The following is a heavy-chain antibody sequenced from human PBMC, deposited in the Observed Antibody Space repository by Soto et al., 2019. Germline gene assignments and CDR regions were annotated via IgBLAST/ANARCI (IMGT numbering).Heavy chain of an antibody. D-gene: IGHD3-3*01. CDR1: GFTFTNYW. J-gene: IGHJ4*02. CDR3: ARGMGVLWSGYPEGGFDY. Sequence: EAQLVESGGGLVQPGGSLRLSCAASGFTFTNYWMSWVRQAPGKGLEWVANIKPDGSEKYYADSAKGRFIISRDNAKTSLYLQTNSLRAEDTAVYYCARGMGVLWSGYPEGGFDYWGQGTPVTVSS. V-gene: IGHV3-7*01. CDR2: IKPDGSEK.